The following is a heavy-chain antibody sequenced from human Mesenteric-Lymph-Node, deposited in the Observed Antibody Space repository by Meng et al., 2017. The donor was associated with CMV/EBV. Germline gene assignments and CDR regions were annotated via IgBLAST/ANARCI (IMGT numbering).Heavy chain of an antibody. J-gene: IGHJ3*01. CDR1: GYTYTTYG. CDR2: MRASNGNA. Sequence: ASVKVSCKASGYTYTTYGITWVRQAPGQGLEWLGWMRASNGNAEYAQKFQGRVTMTRNTSTSTAYMELSSLRSDDTAVYYCASNSGYTRYYVNWGQGTMVTVSS. D-gene: IGHD5-12*01. V-gene: IGHV1-18*01. CDR3: ASNSGYTRYYVN.